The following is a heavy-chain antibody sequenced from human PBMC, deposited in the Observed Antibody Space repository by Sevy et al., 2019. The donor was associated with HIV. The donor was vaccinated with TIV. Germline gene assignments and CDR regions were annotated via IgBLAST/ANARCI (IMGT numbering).Heavy chain of an antibody. J-gene: IGHJ5*02. CDR2: IYSGEYT. CDR1: GFTVSSNY. Sequence: GGSLRLSCAASGFTVSSNYMSWVRQAPGKGLEWVSVIYSGEYTYYADSVKGRFTISRDISKNTLNLQMNSLRAEDTAVYYCASPGGKGFDPWGQGTLVTVSS. CDR3: ASPGGKGFDP. V-gene: IGHV3-53*01. D-gene: IGHD3-16*01.